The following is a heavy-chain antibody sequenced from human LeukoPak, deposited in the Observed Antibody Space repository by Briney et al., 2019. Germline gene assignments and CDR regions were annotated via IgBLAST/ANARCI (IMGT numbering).Heavy chain of an antibody. J-gene: IGHJ4*02. CDR2: ISSTSSYM. CDR1: GFDLSPYT. V-gene: IGHV3-21*01. Sequence: KTGGSLRLSCSASGFDLSPYTMNWVRQAPGKGLEWVASISSTSSYMYYGDSVKGRFTISRDNTKNTLYLQLDSLRAEDTATYYCARSVTTFLSWGQGTLVIVSS. D-gene: IGHD4-11*01. CDR3: ARSVTTFLS.